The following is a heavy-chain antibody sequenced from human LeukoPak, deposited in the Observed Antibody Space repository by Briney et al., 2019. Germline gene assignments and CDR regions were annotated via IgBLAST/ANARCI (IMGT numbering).Heavy chain of an antibody. J-gene: IGHJ4*01. CDR2: IYYSGSA. CDR3: ARHWVVTPNY. CDR1: GGSISNSSYY. D-gene: IGHD4-23*01. V-gene: IGHV4-39*01. Sequence: SETLSLTCIVSGGSISNSSYYWGWIRQPPGKGLEWIGSIYYSGSAYYNPSLKSRVTISVDTSKNQFSLKLTSVTAADTAVYYCARHWVVTPNYWGHGTLVTVSS.